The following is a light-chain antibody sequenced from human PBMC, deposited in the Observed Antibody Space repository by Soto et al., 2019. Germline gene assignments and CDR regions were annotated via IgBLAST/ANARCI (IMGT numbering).Light chain of an antibody. V-gene: IGKV1-27*01. J-gene: IGKJ3*01. CDR1: QDISNY. CDR2: AAS. Sequence: DIQMTQSPSSLSASVGDRVTITCRASQDISNYLAWYQQRPGKVPQLLIFAASTLQSGVPSRFSGSGYGTEFVLTISSLLPEDVATYYCQNLDSAAFTFGPGTKVDIK. CDR3: QNLDSAAFT.